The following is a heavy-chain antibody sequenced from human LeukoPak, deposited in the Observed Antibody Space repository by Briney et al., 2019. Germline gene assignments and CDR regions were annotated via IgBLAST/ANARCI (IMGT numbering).Heavy chain of an antibody. Sequence: PGGSLRLSCATSGFTFSSYAIHWVRQAPGKGLEWVAVISYDGSNKYYADSVKGRFTISRDNSKNTLYLQMNSLRAEDTAVYYCARDSTIPYYYYGMDVWGQGTTVTVSS. CDR1: GFTFSSYA. J-gene: IGHJ6*02. CDR2: ISYDGSNK. CDR3: ARDSTIPYYYYGMDV. V-gene: IGHV3-30-3*01. D-gene: IGHD5/OR15-5a*01.